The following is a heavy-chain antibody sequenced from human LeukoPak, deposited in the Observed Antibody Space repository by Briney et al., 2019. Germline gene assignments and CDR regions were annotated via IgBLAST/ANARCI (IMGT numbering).Heavy chain of an antibody. CDR3: ARFPSFSSSWLYYYYYYMDV. Sequence: PSQTLSLTCTVSGGSISSGDYYWSWIRQPPGKGLEWIGYIYYSGSTYYNPSLKSRVTISVDTSKNQFSLKLSCVTAADTAVYYCARFPSFSSSWLYYYYYYMDVWGKGTTVTVSS. CDR2: IYYSGST. J-gene: IGHJ6*03. V-gene: IGHV4-30-4*08. D-gene: IGHD6-13*01. CDR1: GGSISSGDYY.